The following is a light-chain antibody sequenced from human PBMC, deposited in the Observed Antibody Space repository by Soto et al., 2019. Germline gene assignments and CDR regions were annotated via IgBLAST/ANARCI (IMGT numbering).Light chain of an antibody. Sequence: EIVLTQSPGTLSLSPGKRATLSCRASQSISSSYLAWYQQRPGQAPRLLIYGASSRATGIPDRFSGSGSGTEFTLAISRLEPEDFAVYYCHQYGSSLGTFGQGTKVDIK. CDR1: QSISSSY. CDR2: GAS. V-gene: IGKV3-20*01. CDR3: HQYGSSLGT. J-gene: IGKJ2*01.